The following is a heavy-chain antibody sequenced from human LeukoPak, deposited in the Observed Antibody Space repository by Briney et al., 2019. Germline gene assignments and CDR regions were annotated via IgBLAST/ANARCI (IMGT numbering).Heavy chain of an antibody. CDR1: GFTFSSYG. CDR3: AREHSSSCPDS. Sequence: GGTLRLSCAASGFTFSSYGMSWVRQAPGRGLEWVSAITYSGDTTYYADYVMGRFTISRDNSNNTLYVQMNSLRVEDTALYYCAREHSSSCPDSWGQGTLVTVSS. D-gene: IGHD6-13*01. J-gene: IGHJ5*01. V-gene: IGHV3-23*01. CDR2: ITYSGDTT.